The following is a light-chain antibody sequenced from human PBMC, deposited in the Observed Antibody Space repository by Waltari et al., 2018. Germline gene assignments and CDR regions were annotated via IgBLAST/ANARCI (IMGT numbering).Light chain of an antibody. CDR2: QVS. CDR1: QSLVYSDGNIY. J-gene: IGKJ2*01. CDR3: MQGTHWLFT. Sequence: DVVMTQSPLSLPVALGPPASSFCSSSQSLVYSDGNIYLNWFHQRPGQSPRRLIYQVSNRDSGVPDRFSGSASGTDFTLKISRVEAEDVGVYYCMQGTHWLFTFGQGTKLTIK. V-gene: IGKV2-30*01.